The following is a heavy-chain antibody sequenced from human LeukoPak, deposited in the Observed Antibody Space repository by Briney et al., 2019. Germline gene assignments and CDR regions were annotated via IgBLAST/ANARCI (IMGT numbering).Heavy chain of an antibody. CDR1: GGSISSSSYY. CDR2: IYYSGST. J-gene: IGHJ4*02. Sequence: PSETLSLTCTVSGGSISSSSYYWGWIRQPPGKGLEWIGSIYYSGSTYYNPSLKSRVTISVDTSKNQFSLKLSSVTAADTAVYYCARDPHTSSFDYWGQGTLVTVSS. V-gene: IGHV4-39*02. CDR3: ARDPHTSSFDY.